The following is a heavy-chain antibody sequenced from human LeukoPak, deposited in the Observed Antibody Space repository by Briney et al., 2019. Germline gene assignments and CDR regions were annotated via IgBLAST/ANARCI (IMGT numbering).Heavy chain of an antibody. D-gene: IGHD3-22*01. J-gene: IGHJ4*02. Sequence: SETLSLTCTVSGGSITNYHWIWIRQPAGKGLEWIGRLYTSGSPNYNPSLKSRVSMSVDTSKKQFSLRLSSVTAADTAIYYCASDYFDRTGYYGFIYWGQGSLVTISS. CDR1: GGSITNYH. V-gene: IGHV4-4*07. CDR2: LYTSGSP. CDR3: ASDYFDRTGYYGFIY.